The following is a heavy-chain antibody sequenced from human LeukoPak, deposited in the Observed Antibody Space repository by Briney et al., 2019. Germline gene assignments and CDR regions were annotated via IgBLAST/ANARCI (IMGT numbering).Heavy chain of an antibody. Sequence: PGGSLRLSCAASGFTVSSNYMSWVRQAPGKGLEWVSIIYSDGSTYYADSVKGRFTFSRDNSKNTLYLQMNSLRAEDTAVYYCAKVGSSWYFSYWGQGTLVTVSS. CDR3: AKVGSSWYFSY. J-gene: IGHJ4*02. V-gene: IGHV3-53*01. CDR2: IYSDGST. CDR1: GFTVSSNY. D-gene: IGHD6-13*01.